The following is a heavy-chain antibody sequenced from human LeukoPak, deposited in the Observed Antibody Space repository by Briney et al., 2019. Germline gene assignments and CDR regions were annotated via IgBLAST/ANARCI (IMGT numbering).Heavy chain of an antibody. CDR3: ARGTYYSGSGPGNWFDP. V-gene: IGHV3-11*01. D-gene: IGHD3-10*01. CDR2: ITRKDAI. J-gene: IGHJ5*02. CDR1: GFSVSDYY. Sequence: GESLKISCTASGFSVSDYYMNWIRQSPGKGLEWVSHITRKDAIEYADSVRGRFTISRDNANNLLYLQMDSLRPEDTAVYYCARGTYYSGSGPGNWFDPWGHGTLVTVSS.